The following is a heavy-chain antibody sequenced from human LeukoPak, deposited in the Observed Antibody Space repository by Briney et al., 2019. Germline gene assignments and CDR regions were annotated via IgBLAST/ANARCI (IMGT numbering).Heavy chain of an antibody. CDR3: ARVGTAEGTLEDY. CDR1: GFTFSIYW. CDR2: IKHDGSEK. V-gene: IGHV3-7*01. J-gene: IGHJ4*02. D-gene: IGHD6-13*01. Sequence: PGGSLRLSCAASGFTFSIYWMSWVRQPPGKGLEWVANIKHDGSEKYYADSVKGRFTISRDNAKNSLYLQMNSLRAEDTAVYYCARVGTAEGTLEDYWGRGTLVTVSS.